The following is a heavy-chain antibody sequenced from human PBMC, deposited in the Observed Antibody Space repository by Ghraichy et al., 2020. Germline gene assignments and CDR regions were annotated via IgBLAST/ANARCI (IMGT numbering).Heavy chain of an antibody. CDR3: AKDTGAYYYYGMDV. CDR1: GFNFDDYA. Sequence: GGSLRLSCAASGFNFDDYAMHWVRQAPGKGLEWVSGISWNSGSIGYEDSVKGRVTISRDNAKNSLYLQMNSLRAEDTALYYCAKDTGAYYYYGMDVWGQGTTVTVSS. V-gene: IGHV3-9*01. D-gene: IGHD3-10*01. J-gene: IGHJ6*02. CDR2: ISWNSGSI.